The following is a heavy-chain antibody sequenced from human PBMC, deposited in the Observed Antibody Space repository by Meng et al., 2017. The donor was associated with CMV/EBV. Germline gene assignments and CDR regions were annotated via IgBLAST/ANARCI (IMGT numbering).Heavy chain of an antibody. D-gene: IGHD2-2*01. CDR1: GSPFTGYY. CDR3: AREWVVPAAIDWFDP. Sequence: SGSPFTGYYMHWVRQAPGQGLEWMGWINPNSGGTNYAQKFQGRVTMTRDTSISTAYMELSRLRSDDTAVYYCAREWVVPAAIDWFDPWGQGTLVTVSS. J-gene: IGHJ5*02. CDR2: INPNSGGT. V-gene: IGHV1-2*02.